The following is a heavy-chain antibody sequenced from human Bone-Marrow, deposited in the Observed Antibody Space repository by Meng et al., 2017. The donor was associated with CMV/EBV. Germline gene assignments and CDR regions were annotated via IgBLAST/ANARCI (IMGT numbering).Heavy chain of an antibody. CDR1: GGSISSGGYY. V-gene: IGHV4-31*03. J-gene: IGHJ5*02. CDR3: ARQGITRVRGATNWFDP. Sequence: SETLSLTCTFSGGSISSGGYYWSWIRQHPGKGLGWIGEFYYSGSTYYNPSLKSRVTISVDTSKNQFSLKLISVTTADTAVDYCARQGITRVRGATNWFDPWGQGTLVTVSS. CDR2: FYYSGST. D-gene: IGHD3-10*01.